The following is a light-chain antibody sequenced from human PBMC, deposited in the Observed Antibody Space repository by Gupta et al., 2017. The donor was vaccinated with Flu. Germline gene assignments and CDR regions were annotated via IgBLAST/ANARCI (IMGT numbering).Light chain of an antibody. J-gene: IGKJ2*01. CDR3: QHRTSRPMYT. CDR2: DAS. Sequence: EIVLTQSPATLSLSQGESATLSCRASQGISSYLAWYQKKPGKAPRPLMYDASHRAAGIPVRFSGSGSGTDFTLTISSLEPEDFAVYYCQHRTSRPMYTFGQGTELEIK. V-gene: IGKV3-11*01. CDR1: QGISSY.